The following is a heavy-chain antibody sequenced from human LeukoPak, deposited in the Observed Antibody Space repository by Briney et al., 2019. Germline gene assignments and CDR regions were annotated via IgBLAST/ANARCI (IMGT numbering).Heavy chain of an antibody. D-gene: IGHD2-15*01. J-gene: IGHJ4*02. CDR3: ARTPYCSGGSCYSGYFDY. V-gene: IGHV1-18*04. Sequence: ASVKVSCKTSGYTFTSYGISWVRQAPGQGLEWMGWISAYNGNTNYAQKLQGRVTMTTDTSTSTAYMELRSLRSEDTAVYYCARTPYCSGGSCYSGYFDYWGQGTLVTVSS. CDR2: ISAYNGNT. CDR1: GYTFTSYG.